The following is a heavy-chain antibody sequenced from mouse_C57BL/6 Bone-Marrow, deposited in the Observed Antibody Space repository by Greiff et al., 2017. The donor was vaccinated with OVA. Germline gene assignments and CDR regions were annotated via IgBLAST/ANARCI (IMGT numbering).Heavy chain of an antibody. Sequence: EVQLVESGPGLVKPSQSLSLTCSVTGYSITSGYYWNWIRQFPGNKLEWMGYISYDGSNNYNPSLKNRISITRDTSKNQFFLKLNSVTTEDTATYYCARELLEDYWGQGTSVTVSS. CDR1: GYSITSGYY. J-gene: IGHJ4*01. D-gene: IGHD1-1*01. V-gene: IGHV3-6*01. CDR2: ISYDGSN. CDR3: ARELLEDY.